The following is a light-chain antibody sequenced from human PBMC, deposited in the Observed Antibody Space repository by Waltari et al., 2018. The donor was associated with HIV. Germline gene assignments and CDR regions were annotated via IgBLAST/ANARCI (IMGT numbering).Light chain of an antibody. Sequence: SAVTQPASVSGLPGQSITISCSGDDSDFGIYNFLSWYQQFPGEPPKLILYDVDSRASGISPLFSGSKSANTASLTISALRAEDEGHYYCASFLGDNTIVFGGGTKVTVL. CDR2: DVD. J-gene: IGLJ2*01. V-gene: IGLV2-14*03. CDR1: DSDFGIYNF. CDR3: ASFLGDNTIV.